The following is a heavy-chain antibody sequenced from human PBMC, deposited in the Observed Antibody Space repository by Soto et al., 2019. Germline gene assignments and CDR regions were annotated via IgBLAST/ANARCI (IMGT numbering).Heavy chain of an antibody. CDR1: EFTFSAXV. V-gene: IGHV3-23*01. J-gene: IGHJ4*02. Sequence: LXLXCAASEFTFSAXVMSWVRQAPGKGLEWFSSITSSGGGTYYADSVKGRFTVSRDNSKNTVYLQMNSLRDEDTAVYYCAKLTEAWGQGTLGTVS. D-gene: IGHD3-16*01. CDR2: ITSSGGGT. CDR3: AKLTEA.